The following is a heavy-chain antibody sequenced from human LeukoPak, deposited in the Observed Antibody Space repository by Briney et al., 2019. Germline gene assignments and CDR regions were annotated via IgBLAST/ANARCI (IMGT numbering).Heavy chain of an antibody. J-gene: IGHJ4*02. V-gene: IGHV4-30-2*01. CDR2: IYHSGST. D-gene: IGHD6-19*01. CDR1: GGSISSGGYY. CDR3: ARVSPGYSSGWVDY. Sequence: NPSETLSLTCTVSGGSISSGGYYWSWLRQHPGKGLEWIEYIYHSGSTYYNPSLMSRVTISVDRSKNQFSLKLSSVTAADTAVYYCARVSPGYSSGWVDYWGQGTLVTVSS.